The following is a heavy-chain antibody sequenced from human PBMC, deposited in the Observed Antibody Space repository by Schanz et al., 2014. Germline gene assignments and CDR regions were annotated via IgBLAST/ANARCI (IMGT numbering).Heavy chain of an antibody. D-gene: IGHD3-10*01. Sequence: VQLVESGGGVVQPGGSLRLSCAASGFTFSRNAMNWVRQAPGKGLEWVSYISATSAKIDYADSVQGRFTISRDNSKNTLYLQMNSLRADDTAVYYCAKDQLANYRGSGYNWFDPWGQGTLVTVSS. CDR2: ISATSAKI. J-gene: IGHJ5*02. V-gene: IGHV3-48*01. CDR3: AKDQLANYRGSGYNWFDP. CDR1: GFTFSRNA.